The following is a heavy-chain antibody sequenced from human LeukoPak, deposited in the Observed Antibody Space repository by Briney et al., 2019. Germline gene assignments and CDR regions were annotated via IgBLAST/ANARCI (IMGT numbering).Heavy chain of an antibody. V-gene: IGHV5-51*01. CDR1: GYISTSYW. Sequence: GESLKISCKAAGYISTSYWIGWVRHMPRNGLEWMGIIYPGDSDTRYSPSFQGQVTISADKAISTAYLQWSSLKASDTAMYYCARHDERYGFDPWGQGTLVTVSS. J-gene: IGHJ5*02. CDR2: IYPGDSDT. CDR3: ARHDERYGFDP. D-gene: IGHD3-16*01.